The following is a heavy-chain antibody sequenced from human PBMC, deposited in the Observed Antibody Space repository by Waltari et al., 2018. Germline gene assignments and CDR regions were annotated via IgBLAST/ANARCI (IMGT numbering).Heavy chain of an antibody. V-gene: IGHV1-69*13. J-gene: IGHJ6*02. CDR1: GGTFSSYA. CDR3: VWDQAGNYYYYYGMDV. D-gene: IGHD1-26*01. Sequence: QVQLVQSGAEVKKPGSSVKVSCKASGGTFSSYAISWVRQAPGQGLEWMGGIIPIFGTANYAQKFQGKCTITADESTSTAYMELSSLRAEDTAVYYCVWDQAGNYYYYYGMDVWGQGTTVTVSS. CDR2: IIPIFGTA.